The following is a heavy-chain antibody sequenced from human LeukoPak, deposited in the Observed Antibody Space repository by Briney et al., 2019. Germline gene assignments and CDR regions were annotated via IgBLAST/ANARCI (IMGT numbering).Heavy chain of an antibody. CDR2: ISWNSGSI. D-gene: IGHD6-19*01. CDR1: GFTFSNYW. J-gene: IGHJ3*02. CDR3: AKDKGYSSGWPGAFDI. V-gene: IGHV3-9*01. Sequence: GGSLRLSCAASGFTFSNYWMHWVRQAPGKGLEWASGISWNSGSIGYADSVKGRFTISRDNAKNSLYLQMNSLRAEDTALYYCAKDKGYSSGWPGAFDIWGQGTMVTVSS.